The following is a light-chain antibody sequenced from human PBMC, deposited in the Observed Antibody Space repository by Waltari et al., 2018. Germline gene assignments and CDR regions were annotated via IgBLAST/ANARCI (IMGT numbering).Light chain of an antibody. CDR2: GAS. CDR3: QHYGSSPYT. V-gene: IGKV3-20*01. J-gene: IGKJ2*01. Sequence: DTVLTQSPGTLSLSTGESVRLSCRASQLLNNNYLAWYHQKPGQAPALLIHGASRRATGVPERFSGSGSGTDFTLIISRLEVEDSAVYYCQHYGSSPYTFGRGTKLEIK. CDR1: QLLNNNY.